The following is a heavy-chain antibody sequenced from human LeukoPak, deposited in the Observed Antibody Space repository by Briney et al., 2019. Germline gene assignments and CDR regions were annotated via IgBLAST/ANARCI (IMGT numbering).Heavy chain of an antibody. CDR3: ASPSSQLDHPYYFDY. J-gene: IGHJ4*02. Sequence: SVKVSCKASGGTFSSYAISWVRQAPGQGLEWTGGIIPVFGTANYAQKFQGRITITADESTSTAYMELSSLRSEDTAVYYCASPSSQLDHPYYFDYWGQGTLVTVSS. V-gene: IGHV1-69*13. CDR2: IIPVFGTA. D-gene: IGHD6-6*01. CDR1: GGTFSSYA.